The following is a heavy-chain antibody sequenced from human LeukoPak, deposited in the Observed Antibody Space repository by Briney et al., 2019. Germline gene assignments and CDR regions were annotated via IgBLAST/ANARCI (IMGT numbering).Heavy chain of an antibody. CDR1: GGSISSYY. V-gene: IGHV4-59*01. CDR3: ARAAAAGPYYYYYGMDV. D-gene: IGHD6-13*01. Sequence: SETLSLTCTVSGGSISSYYWSWIRQPPGKGLEWIGEIYYSGSTNYNPSLKSRVTISVDTSKNQFSLKLSSVTAADTAVYYCARAAAAGPYYYYYGMDVWGQGTTVTVSS. CDR2: IYYSGST. J-gene: IGHJ6*02.